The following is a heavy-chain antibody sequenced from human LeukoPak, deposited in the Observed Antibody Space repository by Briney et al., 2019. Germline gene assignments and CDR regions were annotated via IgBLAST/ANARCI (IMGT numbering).Heavy chain of an antibody. Sequence: ASVKVSCKASGYTFTSYYMHWVRQAAGQGVEWMGMINPSGGSTNYAQKFQARVTMTRDTSTSTVYMELSSLRSEDTAVYYCARDHSTFYAWFDPWGQGTLVTVSS. D-gene: IGHD2/OR15-2a*01. V-gene: IGHV1-46*01. J-gene: IGHJ5*02. CDR3: ARDHSTFYAWFDP. CDR2: INPSGGST. CDR1: GYTFTSYY.